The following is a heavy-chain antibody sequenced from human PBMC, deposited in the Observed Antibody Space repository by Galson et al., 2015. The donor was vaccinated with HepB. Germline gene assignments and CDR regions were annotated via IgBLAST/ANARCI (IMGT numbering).Heavy chain of an antibody. V-gene: IGHV4-39*01. CDR1: GGSISSSSYY. CDR3: ARPLSGSYPNWFDP. Sequence: ETLSLTCTVSGGSISSSSYYWGWIRQPPGKGLEWIGSIYYSGSTYYNPSLKSRVTISVDTSKNQFSLKLSSVTAADTAVYYCARPLSGSYPNWFDPWGQGTLVTVSS. J-gene: IGHJ5*02. D-gene: IGHD1-26*01. CDR2: IYYSGST.